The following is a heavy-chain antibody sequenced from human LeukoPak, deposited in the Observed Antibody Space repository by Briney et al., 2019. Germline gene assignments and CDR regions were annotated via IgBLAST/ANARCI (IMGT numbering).Heavy chain of an antibody. Sequence: GGSLRLSCTASGFTFSSYGMHWVRQAPGQGLEWMGWINPDSGGTKYAQKFQDRVTMTSDTSISTAYMELSRLRSDDTAVYYCARDHLLFRQPPNWFDPWGQGTLVTVSS. CDR2: INPDSGGT. V-gene: IGHV1-2*02. D-gene: IGHD1-14*01. CDR1: GFTFSSYG. J-gene: IGHJ5*02. CDR3: ARDHLLFRQPPNWFDP.